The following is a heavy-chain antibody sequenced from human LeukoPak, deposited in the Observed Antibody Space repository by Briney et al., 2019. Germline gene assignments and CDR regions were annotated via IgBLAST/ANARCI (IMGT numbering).Heavy chain of an antibody. CDR3: ARDYYENIAHSHMLPF. CDR2: IKQDGGVS. J-gene: IGHJ4*02. D-gene: IGHD1-26*01. V-gene: IGHV3-7*03. CDR1: GFTFSSYA. Sequence: GGSLRLSCAASGFTFSSYAMTWVRQAPGKGLEWVANIKQDGGVSYYVDSVKGRFTISRENAKNSLYLQMNNLRAEDTAVYYCARDYYENIAHSHMLPFWGQGTLVTVSS.